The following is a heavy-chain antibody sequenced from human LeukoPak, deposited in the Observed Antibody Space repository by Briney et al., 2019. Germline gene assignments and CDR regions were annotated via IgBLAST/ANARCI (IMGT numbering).Heavy chain of an antibody. J-gene: IGHJ4*02. V-gene: IGHV1-69*06. CDR2: IIPIFGTA. CDR1: GGTFNSYA. D-gene: IGHD5-24*01. CDR3: AREIEMATKSDSRHFDY. Sequence: ASVKVSCKASGGTFNSYAISWVRQAPGQGVEWMGGIIPIFGTANYAQKFQGRVTITADKSTSTAYMELSSLRSEDTAVYYCAREIEMATKSDSRHFDYWGQGTLVTVSS.